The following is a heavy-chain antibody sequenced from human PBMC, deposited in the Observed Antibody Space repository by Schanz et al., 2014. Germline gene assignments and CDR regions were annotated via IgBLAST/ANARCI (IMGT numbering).Heavy chain of an antibody. CDR3: ARDQSPYTNSSDVRYFDY. CDR2: IIPILGIA. J-gene: IGHJ4*02. D-gene: IGHD6-6*01. V-gene: IGHV1-69*09. CDR1: GYTFTGYY. Sequence: QVQLVQSGAEMKKPGASVKVSCKASGYTFTGYYMHWVRQAPGQGLEWMGRIIPILGIANYAQKFQGRVTITADKSTFTAYMDVSSLRSEDTAVYYCARDQSPYTNSSDVRYFDYWGQGSLVTVSS.